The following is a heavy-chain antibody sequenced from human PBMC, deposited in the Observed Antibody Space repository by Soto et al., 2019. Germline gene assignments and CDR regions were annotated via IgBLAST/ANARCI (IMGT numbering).Heavy chain of an antibody. CDR3: ARRWGRTFDY. D-gene: IGHD7-27*01. CDR1: GGSISSGYYF. J-gene: IGHJ4*02. Sequence: TSETLSLTCTVSGGSISSGYYFCTWFRQPPGKGLEWIGYISYSGSTHYNPSLKSRVTISVDTSKNQFSLKLSSVTAADTAVYYCARRWGRTFDYWGQGTLVTVSS. CDR2: ISYSGST. V-gene: IGHV4-61*01.